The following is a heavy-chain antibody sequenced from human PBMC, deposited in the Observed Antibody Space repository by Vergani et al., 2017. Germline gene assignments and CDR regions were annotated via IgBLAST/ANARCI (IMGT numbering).Heavy chain of an antibody. D-gene: IGHD5-18*01. Sequence: QVQLVQSGAEVKKPGSSVKVSCKASGGTFSSYAISWVRQAPGQGLEWMGGIIPIFGTANYAQKFQGRVTITADESTSTAYMELSSLRSEDTAVYYCANCGYSYGFSYYYYYYGMDVWGQGTTVTVSS. CDR1: GGTFSSYA. CDR3: ANCGYSYGFSYYYYYYGMDV. J-gene: IGHJ6*02. V-gene: IGHV1-69*01. CDR2: IIPIFGTA.